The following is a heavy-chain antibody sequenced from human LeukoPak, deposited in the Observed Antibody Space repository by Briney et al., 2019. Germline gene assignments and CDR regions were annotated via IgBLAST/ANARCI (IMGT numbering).Heavy chain of an antibody. CDR3: ARVLCTGGSCYPFFDY. CDR1: GYTFTSYY. J-gene: IGHJ4*02. Sequence: ASVKVSCKASGYTFTSYYMHWVRQAPGQGLEWVGIINPSGGSSNYAQKFQGRVTMTRDTSTSTVYMELSSLRSEDTAVYYCARVLCTGGSCYPFFDYWGQGTLVTVSS. D-gene: IGHD2-15*01. CDR2: INPSGGSS. V-gene: IGHV1-46*01.